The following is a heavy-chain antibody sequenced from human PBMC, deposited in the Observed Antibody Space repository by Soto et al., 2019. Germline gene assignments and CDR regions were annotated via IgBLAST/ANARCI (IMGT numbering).Heavy chain of an antibody. J-gene: IGHJ4*02. V-gene: IGHV1-18*01. CDR1: GYTFTYYG. Sequence: QVELVQSGAEVKRPGASVTLSCRSSGYTFTYYGVTWVRQAPGQGLEWMGWISPYNGNTRYAQKVQDRVTLTTDASTRTAYMELRSLRSDDTAIYFCASHGGYTYAFSDYWGQGTQLTVSS. CDR2: ISPYNGNT. D-gene: IGHD5-18*01. CDR3: ASHGGYTYAFSDY.